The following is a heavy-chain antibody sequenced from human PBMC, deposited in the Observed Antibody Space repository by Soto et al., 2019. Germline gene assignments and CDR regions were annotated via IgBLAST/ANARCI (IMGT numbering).Heavy chain of an antibody. CDR1: AVTLSTYV. J-gene: IGHJ4*02. D-gene: IGHD6-6*01. V-gene: IGHV3-23*01. CDR2: IGAGGGGT. CDR3: ARGPEQLVHGVFDY. Sequence: ASVKVSCKAPAVTLSTYVMTWVRQAPGKGLEWVSGIGAGGGGTYYADSVKGRFTISRDNSKNTLYLQMDSLRAEDTAVYYCARGPEQLVHGVFDYWGQGTLVTVSS.